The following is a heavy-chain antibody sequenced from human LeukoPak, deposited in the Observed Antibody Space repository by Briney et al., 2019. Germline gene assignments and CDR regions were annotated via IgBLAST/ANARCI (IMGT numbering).Heavy chain of an antibody. Sequence: GASVKVSCKASGGTFSSYAISWVRQAPGQGLEWMGGIIPIFGTANYAQKFQGRVTITADESTSTAYMELSSLRSGDTAVYYCARAVIAVAGTDFIDYWGQGTLVTVSS. V-gene: IGHV1-69*13. CDR1: GGTFSSYA. CDR2: IIPIFGTA. D-gene: IGHD6-19*01. J-gene: IGHJ4*02. CDR3: ARAVIAVAGTDFIDY.